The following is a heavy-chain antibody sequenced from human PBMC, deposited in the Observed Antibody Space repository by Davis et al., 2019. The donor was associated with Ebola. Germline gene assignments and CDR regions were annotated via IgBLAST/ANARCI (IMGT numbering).Heavy chain of an antibody. CDR2: MNPKSGNT. V-gene: IGHV1-8*01. CDR1: GYTFTNYD. CDR3: AKVNVLRNFDWFLGYFDS. D-gene: IGHD3-9*01. Sequence: AASVKVSCKASGYTFTNYDINWVRQATGQGLEWMGWMNPKSGNTGYAQKFQGRVTMTRNASISTAYMELSSLRSEDTAVYYCAKVNVLRNFDWFLGYFDSWGQGTLVTVSS. J-gene: IGHJ4*02.